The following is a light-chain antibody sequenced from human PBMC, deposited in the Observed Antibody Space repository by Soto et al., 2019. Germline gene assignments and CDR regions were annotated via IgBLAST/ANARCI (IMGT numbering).Light chain of an antibody. J-gene: IGLJ1*01. V-gene: IGLV3-21*02. CDR2: DGS. CDR3: QVWDNNGGNNYG. Sequence: SYELTQPPSVSVAPGQTARITCGGNNIGIYSVHWYQQRPGQAPVLVVYDGSDRPSGIPERFSGSNSGNTATLTIGRVEAADEADYYCQVWDNNGGNNYGFGTGTKVTVL. CDR1: NIGIYS.